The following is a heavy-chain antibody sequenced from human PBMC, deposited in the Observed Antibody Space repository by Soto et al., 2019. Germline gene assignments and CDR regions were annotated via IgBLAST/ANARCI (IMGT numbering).Heavy chain of an antibody. CDR2: MFYSGST. CDR1: GGSISSSSHY. J-gene: IGHJ4*02. Sequence: SETLSLTCTVSGGSISSSSHYWGWIRQPPGKGLEWIGSMFYSGSTYYNPSLKSRVTISVDTSRNQFSLKLSSATAADTAVYYCSRRESYDILTGYYYFDYWGQGTMVTVSS. V-gene: IGHV4-39*01. CDR3: SRRESYDILTGYYYFDY. D-gene: IGHD3-9*01.